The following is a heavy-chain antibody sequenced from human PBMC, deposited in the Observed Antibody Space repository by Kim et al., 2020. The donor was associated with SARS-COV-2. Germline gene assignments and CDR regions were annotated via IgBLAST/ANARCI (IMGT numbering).Heavy chain of an antibody. CDR1: GYTLTELS. Sequence: ASVKVSCKVSGYTLTELSMHWVRQAPGKGLEWMGGFDPEDAETIYAQKFQGRVTMTEDTSTDTAYMELSSPRSEDTAVYYCATAPANYYDSSGYSYCYYYGMDVWGQGTTVTVSS. D-gene: IGHD3-22*01. CDR3: ATAPANYYDSSGYSYCYYYGMDV. V-gene: IGHV1-24*01. CDR2: FDPEDAET. J-gene: IGHJ6*02.